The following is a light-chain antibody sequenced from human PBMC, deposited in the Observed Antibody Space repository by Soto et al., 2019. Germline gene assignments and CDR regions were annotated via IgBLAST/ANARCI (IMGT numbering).Light chain of an antibody. Sequence: DIQMTQSPSTLSASVGDRVTITCRASQSISSWLAWYQQRPGKTPKLLIHDASNLGSGVPSRFSGSGSGTEFTLTISSLQPDDFATYCCQQYNSFSYTFGQGTKVEIK. CDR1: QSISSW. J-gene: IGKJ2*01. V-gene: IGKV1-5*01. CDR3: QQYNSFSYT. CDR2: DAS.